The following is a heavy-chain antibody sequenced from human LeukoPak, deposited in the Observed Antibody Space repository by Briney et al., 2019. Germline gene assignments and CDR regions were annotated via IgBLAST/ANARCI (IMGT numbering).Heavy chain of an antibody. CDR3: ATTGLYDSSGYYGNDY. CDR1: GASFSTYY. Sequence: SETLSLTCAVYGASFSTYYWSWIRQPPGKGLEWIGDINHSGSTNYNPSLKSRVTISVDTSKNQFSLKLNSVTAADTAVYYCATTGLYDSSGYYGNDYWGQGTLVTVSS. CDR2: INHSGST. J-gene: IGHJ4*02. V-gene: IGHV4-34*01. D-gene: IGHD3-22*01.